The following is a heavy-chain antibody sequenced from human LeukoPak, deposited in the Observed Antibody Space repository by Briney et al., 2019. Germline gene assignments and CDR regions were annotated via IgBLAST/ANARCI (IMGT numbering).Heavy chain of an antibody. V-gene: IGHV4-31*03. CDR2: IYYSGST. CDR1: GGSISSGGYY. CDR3: ARVGGSGSLEI. Sequence: PSETLSLTCTVSGGSISSGGYYWIWIRQHPGKGLDWIGYIYYSGSTYYNPSLKSRVTISVDTSKNQFSLKLSSVPAADTAVYYCARVGGSGSLEIWGQGTLVTVSS. J-gene: IGHJ4*02. D-gene: IGHD3-10*01.